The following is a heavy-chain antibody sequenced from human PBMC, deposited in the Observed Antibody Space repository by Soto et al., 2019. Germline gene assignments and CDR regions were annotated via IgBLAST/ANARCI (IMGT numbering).Heavy chain of an antibody. CDR2: ISSSSSYI. Sequence: GGSLRLSCAASGFTFSSYSMNWVRQAPGKGLEWVSSISSSSSYIYYADSVKGRFTISRDNAKNSLYLQMNSLRAEDTAVYYCASLSPYGDYNHDYWGQGTLVTVSS. J-gene: IGHJ4*02. CDR1: GFTFSSYS. D-gene: IGHD4-17*01. V-gene: IGHV3-21*01. CDR3: ASLSPYGDYNHDY.